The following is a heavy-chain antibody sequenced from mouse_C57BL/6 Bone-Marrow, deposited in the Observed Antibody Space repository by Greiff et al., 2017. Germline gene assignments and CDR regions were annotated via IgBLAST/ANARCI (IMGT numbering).Heavy chain of an antibody. V-gene: IGHV1-55*01. CDR1: GYTFTSYW. J-gene: IGHJ2*01. CDR2: IYPGSGST. CDR3: ARAAQATDAFDY. Sequence: QVQLQQPGAELVKPGASVKMSCKASGYTFTSYWITWVKQRPGQGLEWIGDIYPGSGSTNYNEKFKSKATLTVDTSSSTAYMQLSSLTSEDSAVYYCARAAQATDAFDYWGQGTTLTVSS. D-gene: IGHD3-2*02.